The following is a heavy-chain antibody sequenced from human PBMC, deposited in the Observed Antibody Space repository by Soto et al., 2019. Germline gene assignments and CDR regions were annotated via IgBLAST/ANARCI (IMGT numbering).Heavy chain of an antibody. CDR3: ARGGSIVVVVAATPDYYYGMDV. J-gene: IGHJ6*02. CDR2: IIPIFGTA. CDR1: GGTFSSYA. V-gene: IGHV1-69*01. Sequence: QVQLVQSGAEVKKPGSSVKVSCKASGGTFSSYAISWVRQAPGQGLEWMGGIIPIFGTANYAQKFQGRVTITAEESTSTAYMELSSLRSEDTAVYYCARGGSIVVVVAATPDYYYGMDVWGQGTTVTVSS. D-gene: IGHD2-15*01.